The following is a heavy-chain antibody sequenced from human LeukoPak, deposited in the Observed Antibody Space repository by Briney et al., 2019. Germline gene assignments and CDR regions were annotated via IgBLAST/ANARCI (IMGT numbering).Heavy chain of an antibody. CDR3: ARDLRYPSSY. J-gene: IGHJ4*02. V-gene: IGHV1-2*02. D-gene: IGHD1-1*01. CDR2: INPNSGGT. Sequence: VASVKVSCKASGYTFTGYYMHWVRQAPGQGLEWMGWINPNSGGTNYAQKFQGRVTMTRNTSISTAYMELSRLRSDDAAVYYCARDLRYPSSYWGQGTLVTVSS. CDR1: GYTFTGYY.